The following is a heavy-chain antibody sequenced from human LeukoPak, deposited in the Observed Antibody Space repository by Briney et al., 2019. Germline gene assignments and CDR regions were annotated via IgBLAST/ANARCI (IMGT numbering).Heavy chain of an antibody. J-gene: IGHJ4*02. V-gene: IGHV3-7*01. Sequence: GGSLRLSCAASGFTFSNFWMSWVREAPGKGLEWVANIKQDASEKYYVDSVKGRFSISRDNAKNSLYLQMNSLRAEDTAVYYCARDSSSWYSYWGRGTLVTVSS. D-gene: IGHD6-13*01. CDR1: GFTFSNFW. CDR2: IKQDASEK. CDR3: ARDSSSWYSY.